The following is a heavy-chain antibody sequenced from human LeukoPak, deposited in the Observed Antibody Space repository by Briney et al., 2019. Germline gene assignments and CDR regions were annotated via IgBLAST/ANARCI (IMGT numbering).Heavy chain of an antibody. CDR3: AKDFHKIFWSGLFDY. D-gene: IGHD3-3*01. CDR1: GFTFSSYA. CDR2: ISGSGGST. V-gene: IGHV3-23*01. J-gene: IGHJ4*02. Sequence: GGSLRLSCAASGFTFSSYAMSWVRQAPGKGLEWVSAISGSGGSTYYADSVKGRFTISRDNSKNTLYLQMNSLRAEDTAVYYCAKDFHKIFWSGLFDYGGQGTLVTVSS.